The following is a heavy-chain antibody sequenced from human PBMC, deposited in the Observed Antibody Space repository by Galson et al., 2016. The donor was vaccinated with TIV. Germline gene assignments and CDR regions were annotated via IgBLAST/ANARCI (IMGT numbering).Heavy chain of an antibody. Sequence: SLRLSCAASGFTVSNNYMSWVRQAPGKGLEWVSLIYSGGKTFYADSAKGRFTISRDNSKNTVYLQMNSLRVEDTAVYYCARDRHCTNGVCFCLGGQGTLVTVSS. V-gene: IGHV3-53*01. D-gene: IGHD2-8*01. J-gene: IGHJ4*02. CDR1: GFTVSNNY. CDR2: IYSGGKT. CDR3: ARDRHCTNGVCFCL.